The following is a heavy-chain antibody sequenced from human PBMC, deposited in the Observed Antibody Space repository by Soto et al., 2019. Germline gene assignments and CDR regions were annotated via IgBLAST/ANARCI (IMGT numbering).Heavy chain of an antibody. D-gene: IGHD6-19*01. V-gene: IGHV3-53*01. J-gene: IGHJ4*02. CDR2: IYSGGST. CDR1: GFTVSSNY. Sequence: PGGSLRLSCTASGFTVSSNYMSWVRQAPGKGLEWVSVIYSGGSTYYADSVKGRFIISRDNSKNTLYLQMNSLRAEDTAVYYCASSSGWYRGDYWGQGTLVTVSS. CDR3: ASSSGWYRGDY.